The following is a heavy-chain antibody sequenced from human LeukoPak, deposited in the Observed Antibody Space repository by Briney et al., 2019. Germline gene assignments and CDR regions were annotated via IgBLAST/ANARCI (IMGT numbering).Heavy chain of an antibody. CDR3: AKRAVAEFFYYYYMDV. V-gene: IGHV3-23*01. D-gene: IGHD6-19*01. Sequence: PGGSLRLSCAGSGFTFRSYAMSWVRQAPGKGLEWVSVISGSGGSTYYADSVKGRLTISRDNSKNTLYLQMNSLRAEDTAVYYSAKRAVAEFFYYYYMDVWGKGTTVTVSS. J-gene: IGHJ6*03. CDR2: ISGSGGST. CDR1: GFTFRSYA.